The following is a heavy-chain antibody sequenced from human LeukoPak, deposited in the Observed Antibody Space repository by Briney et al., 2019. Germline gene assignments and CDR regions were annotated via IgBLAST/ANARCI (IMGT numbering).Heavy chain of an antibody. D-gene: IGHD2-21*02. CDR1: GGSISSSSYY. CDR2: IYYSGST. J-gene: IGHJ4*02. Sequence: SETLSLTCTVSGGSISSSSYYWGWIRQPPGKGLEWIGSIYYSGSTYYNPSLKSRVTISVDTSKNQFSLKLSSVTAADTAVYYCARDPYLAYCGGDCYSFDYWGQGTLVTVSS. CDR3: ARDPYLAYCGGDCYSFDY. V-gene: IGHV4-39*02.